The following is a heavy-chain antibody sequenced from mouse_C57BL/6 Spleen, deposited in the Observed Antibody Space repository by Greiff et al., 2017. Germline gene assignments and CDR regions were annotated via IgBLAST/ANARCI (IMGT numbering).Heavy chain of an antibody. J-gene: IGHJ3*01. CDR2: IDPETGGT. CDR1: GYTFTDYE. CDR3: TRSETTFAY. V-gene: IGHV1-15*01. D-gene: IGHD5-5*01. Sequence: VKLQESGAELVRPGASVTLSCKASGYTFTDYEMHWVKQTPVHGLEWIGAIDPETGGTAYNQKFKGKAILTADKSSSTAYMALRSLTSEDSAVYYCTRSETTFAYWGQGTLVTVSA.